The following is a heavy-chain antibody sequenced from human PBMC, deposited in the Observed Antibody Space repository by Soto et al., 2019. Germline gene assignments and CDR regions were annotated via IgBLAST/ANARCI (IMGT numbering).Heavy chain of an antibody. Sequence: QVQLVESGGGVVQPGRSLRLSCAASGFTFSSYGMHWVRQAPGKGLEWVAVISYDGSNKYYADSVKGRFTISRDNSKNTLYLQMNSLRAEDTAVYYCARDRDSSGYYYVPYFDYWGQGTLVTVSS. CDR3: ARDRDSSGYYYVPYFDY. D-gene: IGHD3-22*01. J-gene: IGHJ4*02. CDR2: ISYDGSNK. CDR1: GFTFSSYG. V-gene: IGHV3-30*03.